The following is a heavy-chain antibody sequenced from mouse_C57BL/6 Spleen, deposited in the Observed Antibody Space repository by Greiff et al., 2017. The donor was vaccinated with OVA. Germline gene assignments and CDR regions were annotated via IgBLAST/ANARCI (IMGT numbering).Heavy chain of an antibody. CDR1: GFTFSDYY. D-gene: IGHD1-2*01. Sequence: EVQLVESEGGLVQPGSSMKLSCTASGFTFSDYYMAWVRQVPEKGLEWVANINYDGSSTYYLDSLKSRFIISRDNAKNILYLQMSSLKSEDTATYYCARRVTTAGFDVWGTGTTVTVSS. V-gene: IGHV5-16*01. CDR2: INYDGSST. CDR3: ARRVTTAGFDV. J-gene: IGHJ1*03.